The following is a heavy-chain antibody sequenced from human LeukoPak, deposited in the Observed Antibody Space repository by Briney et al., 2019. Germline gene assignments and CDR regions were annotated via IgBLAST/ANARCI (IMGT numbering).Heavy chain of an antibody. CDR1: GFTFSTYW. Sequence: RGSLRLSCAASGFTFSTYWMSWVRQAPGKGLEWVANIKQDGSEKYYVDSAKGRFTISRDNAKNSLYLQMNSLRAEDTAMYYCARDSAGNDYWGQGTLVTVSS. CDR2: IKQDGSEK. J-gene: IGHJ4*02. V-gene: IGHV3-7*01. D-gene: IGHD6-13*01. CDR3: ARDSAGNDY.